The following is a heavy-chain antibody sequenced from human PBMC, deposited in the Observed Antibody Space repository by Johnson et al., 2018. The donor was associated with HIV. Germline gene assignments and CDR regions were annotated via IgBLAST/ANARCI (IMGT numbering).Heavy chain of an antibody. CDR2: INWNGGST. Sequence: EVQLVESGGGVVRPGGSLRLSCAASGFTFDDYGMSWVRQAPGKGLEWVSGINWNGGSTTYADSVRGRFTVSRDNAKSSLYLQMNSLRAEDTAVYYCARACRDGYTCDAFDIWGQGTMVTVSS. J-gene: IGHJ3*02. D-gene: IGHD5-24*01. V-gene: IGHV3-20*04. CDR3: ARACRDGYTCDAFDI. CDR1: GFTFDDYG.